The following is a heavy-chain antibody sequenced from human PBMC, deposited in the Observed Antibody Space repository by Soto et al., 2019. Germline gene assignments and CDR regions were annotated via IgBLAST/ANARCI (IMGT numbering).Heavy chain of an antibody. D-gene: IGHD3-22*01. V-gene: IGHV1-69*01. CDR3: ARAPSGYDSKGYWDY. CDR2: IIPMFDTA. J-gene: IGHJ4*02. Sequence: QVQLVQSGAEVKKPGSSVRVSCKASGGTFSNYAFSWVRQAPGQGLEWMGEIIPMFDTANYPQKFQGRVTITADGSTSTADMELSSLRFDDTAVYYCARAPSGYDSKGYWDYWGQGTLVTVSS. CDR1: GGTFSNYA.